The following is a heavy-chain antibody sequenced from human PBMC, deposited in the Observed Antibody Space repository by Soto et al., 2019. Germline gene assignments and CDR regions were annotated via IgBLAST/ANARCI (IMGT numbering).Heavy chain of an antibody. V-gene: IGHV3-15*07. J-gene: IGHJ4*01. CDR3: TTDSYSTIIIVRFDY. CDR1: GFTFSNAW. Sequence: EVQLVESGGGLVKPGGSLRLSCAASGFTFSNAWINWVRQAPGKGLEWVGRIKSKTDGGTTDYAEPVKGRFAISRDDSNNMVYLQMNSLKLEDTAVYYCTTDSYSTIIIVRFDYWGHGTLVTVSP. CDR2: IKSKTDGGTT. D-gene: IGHD3-22*01.